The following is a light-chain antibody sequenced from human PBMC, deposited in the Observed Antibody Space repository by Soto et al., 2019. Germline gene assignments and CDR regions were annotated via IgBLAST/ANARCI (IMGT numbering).Light chain of an antibody. J-gene: IGKJ5*01. V-gene: IGKV3-20*01. Sequence: EIVLTQSPATLSLSPGERATLSCRASQSVSRYLAWYQQKPGQAPRLLIYDASNRATGIPDRFSGSGSGTDFTLTISRLEPEDFAVYYCQQYGSSPPGITFGQGTRLEI. CDR1: QSVSRY. CDR2: DAS. CDR3: QQYGSSPPGIT.